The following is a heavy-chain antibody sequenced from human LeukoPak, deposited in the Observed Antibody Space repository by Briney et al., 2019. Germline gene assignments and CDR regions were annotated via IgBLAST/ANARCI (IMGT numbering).Heavy chain of an antibody. Sequence: GGSLRLSCAASGFTFSSYWMSWVRQAPGKGLEWVANIKKDATEKYYVDSVKGRFTISRDNAKNSLFLQMNSLRAEDTAVYYCVGGPGYWGQGTLVIVSS. CDR3: VGGPGY. J-gene: IGHJ4*02. V-gene: IGHV3-7*01. CDR2: IKKDATEK. D-gene: IGHD3-10*01. CDR1: GFTFSSYW.